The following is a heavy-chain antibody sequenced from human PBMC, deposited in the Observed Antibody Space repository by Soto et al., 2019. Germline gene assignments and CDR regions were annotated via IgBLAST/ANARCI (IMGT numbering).Heavy chain of an antibody. CDR2: IYLSDSDT. V-gene: IGHV5-51*01. Sequence: GESLKISCKGSGYSFNSYLIGWVRQMRGKGLEWMGIIYLSDSDTRYSPSFQGQVTISADKAISTPYLQWSSLKASDTAIYYGARQHPFDGRVWYDWGQGTAVTVSS. D-gene: IGHD6-19*01. CDR3: ARQHPFDGRVWYD. J-gene: IGHJ4*02. CDR1: GYSFNSYL.